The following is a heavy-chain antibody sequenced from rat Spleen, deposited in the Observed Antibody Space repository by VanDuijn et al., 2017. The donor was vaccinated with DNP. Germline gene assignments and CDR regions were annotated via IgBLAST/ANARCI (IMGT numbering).Heavy chain of an antibody. CDR3: SIYFYSGDNWFGY. CDR1: GFTFSDYY. CDR2: ISYDGGST. Sequence: EVQLVESGGDLVQPGRSLQLSCTASGFTFSDYYMAWVRQAPTKGLEWVAYISYDGGSTYYGDSVKGRFTISRDNAKNTLYLRMNSLRSEDTATYYCSIYFYSGDNWFGYWGQGTLVTVSS. V-gene: IGHV5-20*01. D-gene: IGHD1-1*01. J-gene: IGHJ3*01.